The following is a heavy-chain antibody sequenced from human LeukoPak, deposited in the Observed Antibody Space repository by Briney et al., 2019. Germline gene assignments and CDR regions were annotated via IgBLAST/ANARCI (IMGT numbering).Heavy chain of an antibody. J-gene: IGHJ6*02. CDR1: GFTFSSYS. V-gene: IGHV3-21*01. CDR2: ISSSSSYI. CDR3: AITREPGSGWYYYYGMDV. D-gene: IGHD6-19*01. Sequence: GGSLRLSCAASGFTFSSYSMNWVRQAPGKGLEWVSSISSSSSYIYYADSVKGRFTISRDNAQNPLYLQMNSLSAEDTAVYYCAITREPGSGWYYYYGMDVWGQGTTVTVSS.